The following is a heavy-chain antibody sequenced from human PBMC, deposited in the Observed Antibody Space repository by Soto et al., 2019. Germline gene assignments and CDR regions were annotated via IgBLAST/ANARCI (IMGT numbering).Heavy chain of an antibody. CDR1: GGSISSRGYY. Sequence: TSETLSLTCTVSGGSISSRGYYWGWIRQPPGKGLEWIGTIYYSGSTYYNPSLKSRVAVSVDTSKNQFSLKLSSVTAADTAVYYCARSTDSSGWRFDYWGQGTLVTVSS. D-gene: IGHD6-19*01. J-gene: IGHJ4*02. CDR2: IYYSGST. V-gene: IGHV4-39*07. CDR3: ARSTDSSGWRFDY.